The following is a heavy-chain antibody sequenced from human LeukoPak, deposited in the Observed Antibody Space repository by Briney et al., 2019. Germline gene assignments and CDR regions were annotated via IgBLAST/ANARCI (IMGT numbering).Heavy chain of an antibody. CDR3: ARGIAARPVYYYYMDV. CDR2: INPNSGGT. D-gene: IGHD6-6*01. V-gene: IGHV1-2*02. Sequence: ASVKVSCKASGYTFTGYYMHWVRQAPGQGLEWMGWINPNSGGTNYAQKFQGRVTMTRDTSISTAYMELSRLRSDDTAVYYCARGIAARPVYYYYMDVWGEGTTVTVSS. CDR1: GYTFTGYY. J-gene: IGHJ6*03.